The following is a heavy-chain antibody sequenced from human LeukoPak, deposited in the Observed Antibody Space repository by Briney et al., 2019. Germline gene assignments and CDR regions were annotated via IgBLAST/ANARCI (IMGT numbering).Heavy chain of an antibody. CDR2: ISGSGGST. Sequence: GGSLRLSCAASGFTFSSYAMSWVRQAPGKELEWVSAISGSGGSTYYADSVKGRFTISRDNSKNTLYLQMNSLRAEDTAVYYCAKDPRLTYYDFWSGYYTNNWFDPWGQGTLVTVSS. CDR3: AKDPRLTYYDFWSGYYTNNWFDP. J-gene: IGHJ5*02. V-gene: IGHV3-23*01. CDR1: GFTFSSYA. D-gene: IGHD3-3*01.